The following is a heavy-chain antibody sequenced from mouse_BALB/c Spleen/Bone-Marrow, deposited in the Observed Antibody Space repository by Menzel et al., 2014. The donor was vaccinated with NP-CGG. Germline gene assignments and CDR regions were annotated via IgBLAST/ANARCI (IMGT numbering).Heavy chain of an antibody. CDR3: IYYGNPYAMTT. V-gene: IGHV1S81*02. CDR1: GYTFTSYY. CDR2: INPSNGGT. Sequence: QVQLQQSGAELVKPGASVKLSCKASGYTFTSYYMYWVKQRPGQGLEWIGEINPSNGGTNFNEKFKSKATLTVDKSSSTAYMQLSSLTSEDSAVYYCIYYGNPYAMTTGVKEPQSPSPQ. D-gene: IGHD2-1*01. J-gene: IGHJ4*01.